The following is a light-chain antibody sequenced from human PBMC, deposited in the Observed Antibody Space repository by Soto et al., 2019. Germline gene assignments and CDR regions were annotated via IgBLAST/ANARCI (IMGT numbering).Light chain of an antibody. CDR1: SSNIRNNY. Sequence: QSALTQPPSVSAAPGQKVTISCSGSSSNIRNNYVSWYQEVPGTAPKLLIYEDDKRPSGIPDRFSGSKSATSATLGVTGLQTGDEADYYCGTWDRSLRVMVFGGGTKLTVL. J-gene: IGLJ3*02. V-gene: IGLV1-51*02. CDR2: EDD. CDR3: GTWDRSLRVMV.